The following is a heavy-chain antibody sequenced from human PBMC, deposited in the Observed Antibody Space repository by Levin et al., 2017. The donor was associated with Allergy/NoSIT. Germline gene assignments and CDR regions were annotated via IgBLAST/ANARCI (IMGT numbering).Heavy chain of an antibody. CDR1: GFTFSSYW. CDR2: INSDGSST. V-gene: IGHV3-74*01. Sequence: GSLRLSCAASGFTFSSYWMHWVRQAPGKGLVWVSRINSDGSSTSYADSVKGRFTISRDNAKNTLYLQMNSLRAEDTAVYYCARDGAGDYGGYDWGQGTLVTVSS. J-gene: IGHJ4*02. CDR3: ARDGAGDYGGYD. D-gene: IGHD4-23*01.